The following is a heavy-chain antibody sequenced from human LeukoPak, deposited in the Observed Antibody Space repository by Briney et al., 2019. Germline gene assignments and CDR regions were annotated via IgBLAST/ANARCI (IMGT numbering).Heavy chain of an antibody. CDR3: AKDDAWLRYAC. V-gene: IGHV3-23*01. D-gene: IGHD5-12*01. Sequence: PGGSLRLSCAAAGFTFSSHGMNWVRQAPGKGLEWVSGISPRGDITYYPDSVKGRFTVSRDNFKNTLYLQMNSLRTEDTAVYFCAKDDAWLRYACWGPGTLVTVSS. J-gene: IGHJ4*02. CDR2: ISPRGDIT. CDR1: GFTFSSHG.